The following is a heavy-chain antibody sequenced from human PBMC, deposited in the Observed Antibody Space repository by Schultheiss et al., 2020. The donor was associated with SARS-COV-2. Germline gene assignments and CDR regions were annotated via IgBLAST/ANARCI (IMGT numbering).Heavy chain of an antibody. J-gene: IGHJ6*02. V-gene: IGHV1-2*06. CDR2: INPNSGGT. CDR3: ASQLRLGELSLYPYYYYHDGMNV. D-gene: IGHD3-16*02. CDR1: GDTFSNYG. Sequence: ASVKVSCKASGDTFSNYGISWVRQAPGQGLEWMGRINPNSGGTNYAQKFQGRVTMTRDTSISTAYMELSRLRSDDTAVYYCASQLRLGELSLYPYYYYHDGMNVWGQGTTVTVSS.